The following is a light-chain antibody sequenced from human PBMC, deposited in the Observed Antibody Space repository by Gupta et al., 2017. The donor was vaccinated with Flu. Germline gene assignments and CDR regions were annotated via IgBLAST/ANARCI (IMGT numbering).Light chain of an antibody. CDR3: QKHSELPPYT. CDR1: QSVSPS. V-gene: IGKV3-11*01. CDR2: DAS. J-gene: IGKJ2*01. Sequence: EVVLTQSPATLSLSPGERAVLSCRASQSVSPSLAWYQQKPGQAPRLLMYDASRRAAGIPARFSGSGCGTDYTLTISTREAEDFAVDYCQKHSELPPYTFGQGTKVDIK.